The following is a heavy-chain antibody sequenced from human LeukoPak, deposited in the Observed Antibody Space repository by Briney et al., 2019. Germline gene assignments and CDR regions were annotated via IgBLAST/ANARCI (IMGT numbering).Heavy chain of an antibody. CDR1: GDSISSRNW. Sequence: SGTLSLTCAVSGDSISSRNWWSWVRQPPGKGLEWIGESYYSGSTNYNPSLKSRVTISVDKSMKQFSLKLTSVTAADTAVYYCVKEGAVAVAGSGLMAVWGQGTTVTVSS. V-gene: IGHV4-4*02. J-gene: IGHJ6*02. D-gene: IGHD6-19*01. CDR3: VKEGAVAVAGSGLMAV. CDR2: SYYSGST.